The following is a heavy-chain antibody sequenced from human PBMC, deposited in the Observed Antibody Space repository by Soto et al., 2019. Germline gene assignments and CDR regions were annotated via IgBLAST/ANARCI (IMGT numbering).Heavy chain of an antibody. CDR1: GFTFSSYA. J-gene: IGHJ4*02. Sequence: GGSLRLSCAASGFTFSSYAMSWVRQAPWKGLEWVSAISGSGGSTYYADSVKGRFTISRDNSKNTLYLQMNSLRAEDTAVYYCAKPQKRIAVAGTADYWGQGTLVTVSS. D-gene: IGHD6-19*01. CDR2: ISGSGGST. V-gene: IGHV3-23*01. CDR3: AKPQKRIAVAGTADY.